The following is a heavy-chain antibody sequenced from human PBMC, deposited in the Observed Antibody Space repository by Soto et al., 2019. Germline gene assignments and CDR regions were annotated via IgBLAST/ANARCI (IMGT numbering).Heavy chain of an antibody. D-gene: IGHD4-17*01. Sequence: SVKVSCKASGGTFSSYAISWVRQAPGQGLEWMGGIIPIFGTANYAQKFQGRVTITADESTSTAYMELSSLRSEDTAVYYCARERMTTVTRDYYFDYWGQGTLVTVSS. V-gene: IGHV1-69*13. CDR1: GGTFSSYA. CDR3: ARERMTTVTRDYYFDY. J-gene: IGHJ4*02. CDR2: IIPIFGTA.